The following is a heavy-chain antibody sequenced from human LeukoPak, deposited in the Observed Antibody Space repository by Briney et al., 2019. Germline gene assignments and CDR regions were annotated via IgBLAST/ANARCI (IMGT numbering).Heavy chain of an antibody. CDR2: ISYDGSNK. CDR1: GFTFSSYA. D-gene: IGHD3-22*01. V-gene: IGHV3-30*18. CDR3: AKEGGTMIVVEDYFDY. J-gene: IGHJ4*02. Sequence: GGSLRLSCAASGFTFSSYAITWVRQAPGKGLEWVAVISYDGSNKYYADSVKGRFTISRDSSKNTLYLQMNSLRAEDTAVYYCAKEGGTMIVVEDYFDYWGQGTLVTVSS.